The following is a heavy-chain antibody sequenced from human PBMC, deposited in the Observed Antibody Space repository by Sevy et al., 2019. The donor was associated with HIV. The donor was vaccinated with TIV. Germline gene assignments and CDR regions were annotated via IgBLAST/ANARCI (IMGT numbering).Heavy chain of an antibody. CDR1: GFTFSNYS. J-gene: IGHJ4*02. V-gene: IGHV3-21*01. Sequence: GGSLRLSCVASGFTFSNYSMNWVRQAPGKGLEWFSSITSGGSYIYYADSVKGRFTISEDNANNYGYLQLNSLRAEGTASYSCARLATKACSYSGANWGEGTLVSVST. CDR3: ARLATKACSYSGAN. CDR2: ITSGGSYI. D-gene: IGHD1-26*01.